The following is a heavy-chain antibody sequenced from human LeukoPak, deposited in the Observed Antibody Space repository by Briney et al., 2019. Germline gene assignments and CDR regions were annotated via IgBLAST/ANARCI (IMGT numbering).Heavy chain of an antibody. CDR3: ASSFYYDSRDY. CDR1: GGSFSGYF. V-gene: IGHV4-34*01. J-gene: IGHJ4*02. D-gene: IGHD3-22*01. CDR2: ITPSGST. Sequence: SETLSLTCVVYGGSFSGYFWSWIRQPPGKGLEWIGEITPSGSTNYNPSLKSRVSISIDTSKKKLSLRLSSVTAADSAVYYCASSFYYDSRDYWGQGTLVTVSS.